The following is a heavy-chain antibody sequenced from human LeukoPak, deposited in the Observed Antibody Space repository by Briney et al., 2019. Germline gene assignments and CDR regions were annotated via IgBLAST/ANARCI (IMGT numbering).Heavy chain of an antibody. Sequence: SQTLSLTCAISGDSVSSNSAACNWIRQSPSRGLEWLGRTHYRSKWFSRYAVSVKSRITINADTSKNQFSLQLNSVTPDDTAVYYCARGPGYFQHWGQGTLVTVSS. CDR1: GDSVSSNSAA. CDR2: THYRSKWFS. CDR3: ARGPGYFQH. J-gene: IGHJ1*01. V-gene: IGHV6-1*01.